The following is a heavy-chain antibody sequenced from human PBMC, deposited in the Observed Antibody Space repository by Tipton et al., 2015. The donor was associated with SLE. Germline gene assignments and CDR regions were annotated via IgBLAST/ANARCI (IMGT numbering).Heavy chain of an antibody. J-gene: IGHJ4*02. CDR2: IYHSGST. D-gene: IGHD7-27*01. CDR3: ARENALGMADY. Sequence: TLSLTCAVSGYSISSGYYWGWIRQPPGKGLEWIGSIYHSGSTNYNPSLKSRVTISVDTSKNQFSLKLSSVTAADTAVYYCARENALGMADYWGQGTLVTVSS. CDR1: GYSISSGYY. V-gene: IGHV4-38-2*02.